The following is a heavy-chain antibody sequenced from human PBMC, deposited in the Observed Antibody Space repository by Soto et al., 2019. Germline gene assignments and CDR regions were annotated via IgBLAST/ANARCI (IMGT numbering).Heavy chain of an antibody. CDR2: IYYSGST. Sequence: PSETLSLTCTVSGGSISSYYWSWIRQPPGKGLEWIGYIYYSGSTNYNPSLKSRVTISVDTSKNQFSLKLSSVTAADTAVYYCARGGLAAAGHNWFDPWGQGTLVTVSS. V-gene: IGHV4-59*01. CDR1: GGSISSYY. CDR3: ARGGLAAAGHNWFDP. J-gene: IGHJ5*02. D-gene: IGHD6-13*01.